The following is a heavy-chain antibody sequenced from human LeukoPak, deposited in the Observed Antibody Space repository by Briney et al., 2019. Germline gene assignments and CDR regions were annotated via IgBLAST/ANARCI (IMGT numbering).Heavy chain of an antibody. D-gene: IGHD1-26*01. CDR3: AKEKTAGATYFDY. CDR2: ISYDGSNK. V-gene: IGHV3-30*18. CDR1: GFTFSSYG. J-gene: IGHJ4*02. Sequence: PGGSLRLSCAASGFTFSSYGMHWVRQAPGKGLEWVAVISYDGSNKYYADSVKGRFTTSRDNSKNTLYLQMNSLRAEDTAVYYCAKEKTAGATYFDYWGQGTLVTVSS.